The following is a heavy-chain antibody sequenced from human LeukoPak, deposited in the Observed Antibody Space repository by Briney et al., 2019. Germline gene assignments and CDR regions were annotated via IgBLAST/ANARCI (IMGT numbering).Heavy chain of an antibody. V-gene: IGHV3-23*01. J-gene: IGHJ4*02. Sequence: GGSLRLSCAASGFTFSTYVMSWVRQAPGKGLEWASAISGSGGSTYYADSVKGRFTISRDNSKNTLYLQMNSLGADDTAVYYCAKGNWRYFDYWGQGTLVTVSS. CDR3: AKGNWRYFDY. CDR1: GFTFSTYV. D-gene: IGHD1-1*01. CDR2: ISGSGGST.